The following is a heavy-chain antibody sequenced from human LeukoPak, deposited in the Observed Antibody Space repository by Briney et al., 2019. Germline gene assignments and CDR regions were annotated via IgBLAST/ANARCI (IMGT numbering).Heavy chain of an antibody. Sequence: GSLRLSCAASGCNFDDYAMHWVRRVPGKGLEWVSLISWDGSDAYYTDSVKGRFTISRDNSENSLYLHMSSLRPEDTALSYCVKDIKQTGGWHCSGTTCFSSWHDAFHIWGQETMVTVSS. CDR2: ISWDGSDA. CDR1: GCNFDDYA. CDR3: VKDIKQTGGWHCSGTTCFSSWHDAFHI. J-gene: IGHJ3*02. D-gene: IGHD2-15*01. V-gene: IGHV3-43D*03.